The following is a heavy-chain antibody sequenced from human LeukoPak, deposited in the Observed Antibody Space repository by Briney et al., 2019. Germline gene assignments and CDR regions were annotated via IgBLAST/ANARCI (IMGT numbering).Heavy chain of an antibody. CDR3: AGDRATSYFDY. V-gene: IGHV3-33*01. CDR1: GFTFSSYG. D-gene: IGHD1-26*01. CDR2: IWYDGSNK. J-gene: IGHJ4*02. Sequence: GGSLRLSCAASGFTFSSYGMHWVRQAPGKGLEWVAVIWYDGSNKYYTDSVKGRFTISRDNSKNTLYLQMNSLRAEDTAVYYCAGDRATSYFDYWGQGALVTISS.